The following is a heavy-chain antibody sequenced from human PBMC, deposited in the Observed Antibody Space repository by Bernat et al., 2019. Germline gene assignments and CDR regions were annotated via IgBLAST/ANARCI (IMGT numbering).Heavy chain of an antibody. J-gene: IGHJ3*02. D-gene: IGHD1-1*01. CDR3: ARDGYGPKAFDI. V-gene: IGHV4-59*01. CDR2: IYYSGST. Sequence: QVQLQESGPGLVKPSETLSLTCTVSGGSISSYYWSWIRQPPGKGLEWIGYIYYSGSTNYNPSLKSRVTISVDTSKNQFSLKLSSVTAADTAVYYCARDGYGPKAFDIWGQGTMVTVSS. CDR1: GGSISSYY.